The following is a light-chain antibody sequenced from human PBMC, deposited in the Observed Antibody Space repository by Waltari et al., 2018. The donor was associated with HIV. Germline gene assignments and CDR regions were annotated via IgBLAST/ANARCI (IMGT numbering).Light chain of an antibody. CDR2: NTD. V-gene: IGLV1-44*01. CDR1: SSNVGSTT. CDR3: AVWDDSLNAYV. Sequence: QSVLTQPPSSSGTPGQRLTISCSVSSSNVGSTTVNWYQHLPGAAPKLLILNTDERPSGVPDRFSGSKSGTSASLAISGLQSEDEADYYCAVWDDSLNAYVFGTGTTVTVL. J-gene: IGLJ1*01.